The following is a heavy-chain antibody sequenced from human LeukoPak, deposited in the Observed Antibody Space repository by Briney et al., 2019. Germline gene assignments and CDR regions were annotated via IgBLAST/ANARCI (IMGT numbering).Heavy chain of an antibody. CDR3: ASWLLEDAFDI. J-gene: IGHJ3*02. CDR2: IYHSGST. D-gene: IGHD3-9*01. V-gene: IGHV4-30-2*01. CDR1: GGSISSGGYS. Sequence: SETLSLTCAVSGGSISSGGYSWSWIRQPPGKGLEWIGYIYHSGSTYYNPSLKSRVTISVDRSKNQFSLKLSSVTAADTAVYYCASWLLEDAFDIWGQGTMVTVSS.